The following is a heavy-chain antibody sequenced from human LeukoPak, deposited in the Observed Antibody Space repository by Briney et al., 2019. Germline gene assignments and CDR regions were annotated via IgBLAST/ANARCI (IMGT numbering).Heavy chain of an antibody. CDR3: ARDGDYNNYYGMDV. V-gene: IGHV3-33*01. Sequence: GGSLRLSCAASGFTFSSYGMHWVRQAPGKGLEWVAVIWYDGSNKYYADSVKGRFTISRDNSKNTLYLQMNSLRAEDTAVYYCARDGDYNNYYGMDVWGQGTTVTVSS. CDR1: GFTFSSYG. J-gene: IGHJ6*02. CDR2: IWYDGSNK.